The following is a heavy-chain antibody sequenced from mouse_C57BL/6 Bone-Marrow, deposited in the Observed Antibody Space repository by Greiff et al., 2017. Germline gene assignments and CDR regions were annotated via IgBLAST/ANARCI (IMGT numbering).Heavy chain of an antibody. D-gene: IGHD1-1*01. J-gene: IGHJ1*03. CDR2: IDPEDGET. V-gene: IGHV14-2*01. CDR3: ASITTVVEWYFDV. CDR1: GFNIKDYY. Sequence: VTLKESGAELVKPGASVKLSCTASGFNIKDYYMHWVKQRTEQGLEWIGRIDPEDGETKYAPTFQGKATITADTSSNTAYLQLSSLTSEDTAVYYCASITTVVEWYFDVWGTGTTVTVSS.